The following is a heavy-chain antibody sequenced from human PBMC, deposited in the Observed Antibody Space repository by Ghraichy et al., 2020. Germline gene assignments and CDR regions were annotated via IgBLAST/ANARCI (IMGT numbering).Heavy chain of an antibody. CDR2: ISGSGGST. V-gene: IGHV3-23*01. CDR3: AKDHRYYDSSGPDY. CDR1: GFTFSSYA. D-gene: IGHD3-22*01. Sequence: GGSLRLSCAASGFTFSSYAMSWVRQAPGKGLEWVSAISGSGGSTYYADSVKGRFTISRDNSKNTLYLQMNSLRAEDTAVYYCAKDHRYYDSSGPDYWGQGTLVTVSS. J-gene: IGHJ4*02.